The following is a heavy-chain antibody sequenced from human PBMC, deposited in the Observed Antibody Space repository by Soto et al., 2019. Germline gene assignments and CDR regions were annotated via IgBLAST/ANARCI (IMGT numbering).Heavy chain of an antibody. CDR3: ARGVGARAFDI. V-gene: IGHV3-74*01. CDR1: GFTFSSYS. D-gene: IGHD1-26*01. J-gene: IGHJ3*02. CDR2: INSDGSST. Sequence: GGSLRLSCAASGFTFSSYSMNWVRQAPGKGLEWVSYINSDGSSTSYADSVKGRFTISRDNAKNTLYLQMNSLRAEDTAVYYCARGVGARAFDIWGQGTMVTVSS.